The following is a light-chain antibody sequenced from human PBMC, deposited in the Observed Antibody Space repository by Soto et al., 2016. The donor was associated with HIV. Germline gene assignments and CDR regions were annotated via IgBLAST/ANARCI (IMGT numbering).Light chain of an antibody. CDR2: KDT. Sequence: SYELTQPPSVSVSPGQTASITCSGDTLPKQYAYWYQQKPGQAPVLVIYKDTERPSGIPERFSGSSSGTTVTLTISGVQAEDEAEYYCQSADSSAIYVVFGGGTKLTV. J-gene: IGLJ3*02. CDR1: TLPKQY. V-gene: IGLV3-25*03. CDR3: QSADSSAIYVV.